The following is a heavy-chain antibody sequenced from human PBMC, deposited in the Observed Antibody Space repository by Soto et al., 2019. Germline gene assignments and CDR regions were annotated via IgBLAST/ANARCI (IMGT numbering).Heavy chain of an antibody. J-gene: IGHJ4*02. Sequence: SETLSLTCTVSGFSISSYYWSWIRQPPGKGLEWIGYIYYSGSTNYNPSLKSRVTISVDTSKNQFSLKLSSVTAADTAVYYCARRWGGTFDYWGQGTLVTVSS. D-gene: IGHD2-21*01. CDR1: GFSISSYY. CDR2: IYYSGST. V-gene: IGHV4-59*01. CDR3: ARRWGGTFDY.